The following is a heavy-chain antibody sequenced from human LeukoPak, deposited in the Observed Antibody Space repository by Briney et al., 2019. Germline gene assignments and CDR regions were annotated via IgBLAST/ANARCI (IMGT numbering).Heavy chain of an antibody. V-gene: IGHV4-38-2*02. J-gene: IGHJ3*02. CDR1: GYSISSGYY. Sequence: PSETLSLTCTVSGYSISSGYYWGWIRQSPGKGLGWIATIYRSGSTYYNPSLKSRVTISIDTSKNQFSLKLSSVTAADTAVYYCARVGELMVYAPHGPDDAFDIWGQGTMVTVSS. CDR3: ARVGELMVYAPHGPDDAFDI. D-gene: IGHD2-8*01. CDR2: IYRSGST.